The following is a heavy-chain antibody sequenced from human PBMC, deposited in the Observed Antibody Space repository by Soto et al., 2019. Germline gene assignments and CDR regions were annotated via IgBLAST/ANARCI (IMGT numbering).Heavy chain of an antibody. D-gene: IGHD1-20*01. CDR3: TTGITGTTGWLFDY. Sequence: EVQLVESGGGLVKPGGSLRLSCAASGFTFSNAWMSWVRQAPGKGLEWVGRIKSKTDGGTTDYAAPVKGRFTISRDDSKNTLYLQMNSLKTEVTAVYYCTTGITGTTGWLFDYWGQGTLVTVSS. V-gene: IGHV3-15*01. CDR1: GFTFSNAW. CDR2: IKSKTDGGTT. J-gene: IGHJ4*02.